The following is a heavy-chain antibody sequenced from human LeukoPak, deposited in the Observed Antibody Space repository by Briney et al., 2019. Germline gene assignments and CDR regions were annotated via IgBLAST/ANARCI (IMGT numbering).Heavy chain of an antibody. V-gene: IGHV1-69*01. CDR3: AGRLDCTNGVCFNYYRFDY. Sequence: SVKVSCKASGGTFSSYAISWVGQAPGHGLEWMGRIIPILGTANYAQKFQGRVTITADESTSTVYMELSSLGSEDTAVYYCAGRLDCTNGVCFNYYRFDYWGQGTLVTVSS. D-gene: IGHD2-8*01. CDR2: IIPILGTA. CDR1: GGTFSSYA. J-gene: IGHJ4*02.